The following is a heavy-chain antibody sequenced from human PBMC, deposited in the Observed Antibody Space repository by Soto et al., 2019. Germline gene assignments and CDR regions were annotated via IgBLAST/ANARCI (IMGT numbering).Heavy chain of an antibody. CDR1: GASITYGPFA. CDR3: ARGGGYDPFDS. D-gene: IGHD5-12*01. Sequence: PSAPLSLTCTVSGASITYGPFAWIWIRQSPGKGLEWLGYISHLETTYFHPSFKSRLTMSIDRARNQFSLRLTSVTAADVAVYYCARGGGYDPFDSWGQGVLVTVSS. J-gene: IGHJ4*02. CDR2: ISHLETT. V-gene: IGHV4-30-2*06.